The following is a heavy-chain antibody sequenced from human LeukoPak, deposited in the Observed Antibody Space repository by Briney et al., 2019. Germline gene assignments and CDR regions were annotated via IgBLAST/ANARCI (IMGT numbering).Heavy chain of an antibody. V-gene: IGHV3-33*01. Sequence: GGSLRLSCAASGFTFSSYGMHWVRQAPGKGLEWVAVIWYDGSNKYYADSVKGRFTISRDNSKNTLYLQLNSLRAEDTAVYYSARGSGRYFDWFNFDYWGQGTLVTVSS. D-gene: IGHD3-9*01. CDR1: GFTFSSYG. CDR3: ARGSGRYFDWFNFDY. CDR2: IWYDGSNK. J-gene: IGHJ4*02.